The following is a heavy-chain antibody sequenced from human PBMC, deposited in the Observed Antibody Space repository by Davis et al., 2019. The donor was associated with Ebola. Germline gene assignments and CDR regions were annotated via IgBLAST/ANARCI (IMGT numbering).Heavy chain of an antibody. V-gene: IGHV4-61*08. Sequence: MPSETLSLTCAVSGGSISSGGYYWSWIRQPPGKGLEWIGYIYYSGSTNYNPSLKSRVTISVDTSKNQFSLKLSSVTAADTAVYYCARQDYDFWSGSYNWFDPWGQGTLVTVSS. CDR1: GGSISSGGYY. CDR2: IYYSGST. CDR3: ARQDYDFWSGSYNWFDP. J-gene: IGHJ5*02. D-gene: IGHD3-3*01.